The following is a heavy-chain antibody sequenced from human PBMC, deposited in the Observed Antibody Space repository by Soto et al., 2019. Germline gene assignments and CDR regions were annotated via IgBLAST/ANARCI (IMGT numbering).Heavy chain of an antibody. CDR1: GCASPNCD. Sequence: PGMSWRVYRGASGCASPNCDILWGRQAPGDGLEWVSGIGAASDTYYPVSVQGRFTVSRDNAKKSLYLQMNSLRAGDTAVYSCPRLSLGHGNSHSVIAACAQRPTVPVSS. D-gene: IGHD3-16*01. CDR2: IGAASDT. J-gene: IGHJ6*02. CDR3: PRLSLGHGNSHSVIAA. V-gene: IGHV3-13*01.